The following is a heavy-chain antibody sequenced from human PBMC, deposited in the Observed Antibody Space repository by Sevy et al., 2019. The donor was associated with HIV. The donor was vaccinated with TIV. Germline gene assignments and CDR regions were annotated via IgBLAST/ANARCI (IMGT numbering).Heavy chain of an antibody. CDR3: ARVEASGCGWYGNGMDV. J-gene: IGHJ6*02. V-gene: IGHV1-18*01. Sequence: ASVKVSCKASGYPFSTYAISWVRQAPGQGLECMGWISAYNGHTNYAQSLQDRVTMTTDTSTSTAYMELRSLRSDATAVYYCARVEASGCGWYGNGMDVWGQGTTVTVSS. D-gene: IGHD6-19*01. CDR1: GYPFSTYA. CDR2: ISAYNGHT.